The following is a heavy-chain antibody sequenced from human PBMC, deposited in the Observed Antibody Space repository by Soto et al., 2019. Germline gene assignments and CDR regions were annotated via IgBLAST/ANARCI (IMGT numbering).Heavy chain of an antibody. CDR3: ASGTRGCYNRFDY. CDR1: GVSISSYY. J-gene: IGHJ4*02. V-gene: IGHV4-59*01. D-gene: IGHD3-22*01. Sequence: PSETLSLTCTVSGVSISSYYWSWIRQPPGKGLEWIGYIYYSGSTNYNPSLKSRVTISVDTSKNQFSLKLSSVTAADTAVYYCASGTRGCYNRFDYWGQGTLVTVSS. CDR2: IYYSGST.